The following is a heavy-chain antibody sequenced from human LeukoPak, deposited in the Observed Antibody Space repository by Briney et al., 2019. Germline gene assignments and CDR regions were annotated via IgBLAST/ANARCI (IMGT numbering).Heavy chain of an antibody. Sequence: SETLSLTRTVSGGSISSGGYYWSWIRQHPGKGLEWIGYIYYSGSTYYNPSLKSRVTISVDTSKNQFSLKLSSVTAADTAVYYCARVRIQLWSNYYYYIDVCGKGTTVTVSS. D-gene: IGHD5-18*01. CDR3: ARVRIQLWSNYYYYIDV. CDR1: GGSISSGGYY. V-gene: IGHV4-31*03. J-gene: IGHJ6*03. CDR2: IYYSGST.